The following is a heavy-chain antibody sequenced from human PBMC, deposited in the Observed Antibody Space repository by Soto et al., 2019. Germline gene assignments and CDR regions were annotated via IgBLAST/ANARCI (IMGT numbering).Heavy chain of an antibody. D-gene: IGHD2-2*01. J-gene: IGHJ5*02. CDR2: INHSGST. CDR1: GGSFSGYY. CDR3: ARGRGEVVVVPAASFDP. Sequence: SETLSLTCAVYGGSFSGYYWSWIRQPPGKGLEWIGEINHSGSTNYNPSLKSRVTISVDTSKNQFSLKLSSVTAADTAVYYCARGRGEVVVVPAASFDPWGQGTLVTVFS. V-gene: IGHV4-34*01.